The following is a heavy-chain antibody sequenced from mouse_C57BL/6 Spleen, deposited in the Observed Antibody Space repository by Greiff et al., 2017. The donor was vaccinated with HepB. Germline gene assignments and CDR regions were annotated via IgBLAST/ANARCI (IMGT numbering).Heavy chain of an antibody. CDR3: ARGDYYGSSYGWYFDV. CDR2: IYPRSGNT. V-gene: IGHV1-81*01. J-gene: IGHJ1*03. Sequence: VQLQQSGAELARPGASVKLSCKASGYTFTSYGISWVKQRTGQGLEWIGEIYPRSGNTYYNEKFKGKATLTADKSSSTAYMELRSLTSEDSAVYFCARGDYYGSSYGWYFDVWSTGTTVTVSS. D-gene: IGHD1-1*01. CDR1: GYTFTSYG.